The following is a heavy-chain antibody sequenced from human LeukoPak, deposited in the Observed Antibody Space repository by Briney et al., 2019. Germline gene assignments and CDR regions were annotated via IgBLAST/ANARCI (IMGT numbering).Heavy chain of an antibody. J-gene: IGHJ4*02. Sequence: GGSLRLSCAASGFTFRSYAMSWVRQAPGKGLEWVANIKQDGSKKDYVDSVKGRFTISRDNAKNSLYLQMNSLRVEDTAVYYCAISSWGFDYWGQGTLVTVSS. D-gene: IGHD6-13*01. CDR1: GFTFRSYA. V-gene: IGHV3-7*01. CDR3: AISSWGFDY. CDR2: IKQDGSKK.